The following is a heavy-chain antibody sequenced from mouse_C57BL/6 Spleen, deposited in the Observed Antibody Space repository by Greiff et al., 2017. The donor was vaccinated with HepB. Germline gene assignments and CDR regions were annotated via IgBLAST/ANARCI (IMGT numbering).Heavy chain of an antibody. CDR2: INSDGGST. V-gene: IGHV5-2*01. D-gene: IGHD2-4*01. CDR1: EYEFPSHD. J-gene: IGHJ1*03. Sequence: EVKLMESGGGLVQPGESLKLSCESNEYEFPSHDMSWVRKTPEKRLELVAAINSDGGSTYYPDTMERRFIISRDNTKKTLYLQMSSLRSEDTALYYCARRKDDYDGGWYFDVWGTGTTVTVSS. CDR3: ARRKDDYDGGWYFDV.